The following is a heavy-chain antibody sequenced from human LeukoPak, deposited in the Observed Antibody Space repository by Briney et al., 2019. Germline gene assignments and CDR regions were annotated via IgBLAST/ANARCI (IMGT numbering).Heavy chain of an antibody. CDR2: ISAYNGNT. CDR3: ARESYSSSWPFLDY. Sequence: ASVKVSCKASGYTFTSYGISWVRQAPGQGLEWMGWISAYNGNTNYAQKLQGRVTMTTDTSTSTAYMELRSLRSDDTAVYYCARESYSSSWPFLDYWGQGTLVTVSS. J-gene: IGHJ4*02. CDR1: GYTFTSYG. D-gene: IGHD6-13*01. V-gene: IGHV1-18*01.